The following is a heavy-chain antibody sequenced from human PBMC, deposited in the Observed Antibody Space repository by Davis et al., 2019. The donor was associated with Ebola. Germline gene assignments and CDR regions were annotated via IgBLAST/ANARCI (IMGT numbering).Heavy chain of an antibody. J-gene: IGHJ4*02. D-gene: IGHD6-13*01. CDR1: GFTVSSNY. V-gene: IGHV3-53*04. Sequence: GESLKISCAASGFTVSSNYMSWVRQAPGKGLEWVSVIYSGGSTYYADSVKGRFTISRHNSKNTLYLQMNSLRAEDTAVYYCARQETYSSHFDYWGQGTLVTVSS. CDR3: ARQETYSSHFDY. CDR2: IYSGGST.